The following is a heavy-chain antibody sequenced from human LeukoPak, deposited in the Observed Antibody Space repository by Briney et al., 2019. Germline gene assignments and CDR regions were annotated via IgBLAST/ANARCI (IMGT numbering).Heavy chain of an antibody. CDR1: GYTFTGYY. J-gene: IGHJ6*03. Sequence: ASVKVSCKASGYTFTGYYMHWVRQAPGQGLEWMGWINPNSGGTNYAQKFQGRVTMTRDTSISTAYMELSRLRSDDTAVYYCARDRLYYYYYMDVWDKGTTVTVSS. CDR2: INPNSGGT. CDR3: ARDRLYYYYYMDV. V-gene: IGHV1-2*02.